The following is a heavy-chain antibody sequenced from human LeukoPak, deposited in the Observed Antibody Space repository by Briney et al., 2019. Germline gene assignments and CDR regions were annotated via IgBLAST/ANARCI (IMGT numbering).Heavy chain of an antibody. D-gene: IGHD2-15*01. CDR1: GFSVSSNY. CDR2: IYTGGTT. Sequence: GGPLRLSCAGSGFSVSSNYMNWVRQAPGKGLEWVSAIYTGGTTYYADSVKGRFTISRDNSKNTLYLEMNSLRAEDTAVYYCATDKLGSGYASDFDYWGQGTLVTVSS. J-gene: IGHJ4*02. CDR3: ATDKLGSGYASDFDY. V-gene: IGHV3-66*02.